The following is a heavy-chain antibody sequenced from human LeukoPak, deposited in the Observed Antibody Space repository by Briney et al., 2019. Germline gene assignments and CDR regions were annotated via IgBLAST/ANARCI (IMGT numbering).Heavy chain of an antibody. CDR3: ARLRVSGSYLYYFDY. CDR1: NGSISSYH. J-gene: IGHJ4*02. D-gene: IGHD3-10*01. CDR2: ILTSGTT. Sequence: SETLSLTCTVSNGSISSYHWSWVRQPPGKGLEWIGYILTSGTTSYNPSLKSRLTISVDTSKNRFTLKLSSVTAADTAVYYCARLRVSGSYLYYFDYWGQGTLVTVSS. V-gene: IGHV4-4*09.